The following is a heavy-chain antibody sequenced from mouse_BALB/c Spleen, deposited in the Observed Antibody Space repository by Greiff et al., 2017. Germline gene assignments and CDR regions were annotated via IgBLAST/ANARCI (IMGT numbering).Heavy chain of an antibody. CDR1: GFAFSSYD. Sequence: EVKLMESGGGLVKPGGSLKLSCAASGFAFSSYDMSWVRQTPEKRLEWVAYISSGGGSTYYPDTVKGRFTISRDNAKNTLYLQMSSLKSEATAMYYCARQGSRYDARAMDYWGQGTSVTVSS. V-gene: IGHV5-12-1*01. CDR2: ISSGGGST. D-gene: IGHD2-14*01. J-gene: IGHJ4*01. CDR3: ARQGSRYDARAMDY.